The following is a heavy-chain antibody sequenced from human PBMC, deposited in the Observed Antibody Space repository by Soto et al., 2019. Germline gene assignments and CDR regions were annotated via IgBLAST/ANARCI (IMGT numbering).Heavy chain of an antibody. CDR3: AKVRGDYYDSSGDYYYYGMDV. D-gene: IGHD3-22*01. V-gene: IGHV3-30*18. Sequence: QVQLVESGGGVVQPGRSLRLSCAASGFTFSSYGMHWVRQAPGKGLEWVAVISYDGSNKYYADSVKGRFTISRDNSTNTLYLQMNSLRAEDTAVYYCAKVRGDYYDSSGDYYYYGMDVWGQGTTVTVSS. CDR2: ISYDGSNK. CDR1: GFTFSSYG. J-gene: IGHJ6*02.